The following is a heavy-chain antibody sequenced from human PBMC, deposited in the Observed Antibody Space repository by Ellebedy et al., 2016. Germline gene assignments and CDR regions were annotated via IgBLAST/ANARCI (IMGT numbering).Heavy chain of an antibody. CDR1: GGTFSSYA. CDR3: ARGGVLRYFDW. D-gene: IGHD3-9*01. Sequence: ASVKVSCKASGGTFSSYAISWVRQAPGQGLEWMGGIIPIFGTANYAQKFQGRVTITRDTSASTAYMELSSLRSEDTAVYYCARGGVLRYFDWWGQGTLVTVSS. V-gene: IGHV1-69*05. J-gene: IGHJ4*02. CDR2: IIPIFGTA.